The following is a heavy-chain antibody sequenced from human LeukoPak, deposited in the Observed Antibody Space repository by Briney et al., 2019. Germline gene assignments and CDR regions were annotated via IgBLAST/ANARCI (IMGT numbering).Heavy chain of an antibody. CDR3: ARDHGHYYGSGSYDY. V-gene: IGHV1-18*01. J-gene: IGHJ4*02. Sequence: ASVKVSCKASGYTFTSYGISWVRQAPGQGLECMGWISAYNGNTNYAQKLQGRVTMTTDTSTSTAYMELRSLRSDDTAVYYCARDHGHYYGSGSYDYWGQGTLVTVSS. D-gene: IGHD3-10*01. CDR1: GYTFTSYG. CDR2: ISAYNGNT.